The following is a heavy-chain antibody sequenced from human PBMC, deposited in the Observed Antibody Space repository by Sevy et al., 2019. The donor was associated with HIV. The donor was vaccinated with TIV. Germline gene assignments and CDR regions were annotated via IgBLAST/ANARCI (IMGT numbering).Heavy chain of an antibody. CDR3: ARSRGTRVTMMVVVTTGYFDY. V-gene: IGHV4-34*01. CDR2: VTHSGST. Sequence: SETLSLTCGIYGGSFNNYDWSWIRQPPGKGLEWIGEVTHSGSTNYNPSLKSRLTMPLDTSKNQFSLKLTSVTAADTAVYYCARSRGTRVTMMVVVTTGYFDYWGQGTLVTVSS. CDR1: GGSFNNYD. D-gene: IGHD3-22*01. J-gene: IGHJ4*02.